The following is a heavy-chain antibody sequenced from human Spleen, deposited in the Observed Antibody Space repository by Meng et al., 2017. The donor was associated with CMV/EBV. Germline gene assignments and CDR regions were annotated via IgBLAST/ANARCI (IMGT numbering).Heavy chain of an antibody. Sequence: GESLKISCKGFGYNFTNYWIGWVRQMPGKGLEWMGIIYPSDSATRYNPSFQGQVTTSADKSIRTAYLQWASLKASDTAMYYCARPSSKGDGVGLDYWGQGTVVTVSS. J-gene: IGHJ4*02. CDR2: IYPSDSAT. D-gene: IGHD2-2*01. CDR3: ARPSSKGDGVGLDY. V-gene: IGHV5-51*01. CDR1: GYNFTNYW.